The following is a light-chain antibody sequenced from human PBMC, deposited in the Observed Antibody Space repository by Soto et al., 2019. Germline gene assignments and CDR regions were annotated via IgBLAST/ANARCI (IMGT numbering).Light chain of an antibody. V-gene: IGKV1-5*01. CDR3: QQYNSYTWT. Sequence: DIQMTQSPSTLSASVGDRVTITCRARQSISIWLAWHQQKPGKAPKLLIYDASNLDNGVPSRFSGSGSGTEFTLTISSLQPDDFATYYCQQYNSYTWTFGQGTKVDIK. CDR2: DAS. CDR1: QSISIW. J-gene: IGKJ1*01.